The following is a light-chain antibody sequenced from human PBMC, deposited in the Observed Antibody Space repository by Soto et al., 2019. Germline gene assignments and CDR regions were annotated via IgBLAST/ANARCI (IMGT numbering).Light chain of an antibody. CDR2: GAS. Sequence: EIVTTQSPATLSVSPGERATLSCRASRSISINLAWYQQKLGQAPRLLIYGASTRATDIPARFSGSGSGTEFTLTISSLQSEDYAIYYCHQYDSWPPYTFGQGTKVDIK. V-gene: IGKV3-15*01. CDR3: HQYDSWPPYT. CDR1: RSISIN. J-gene: IGKJ2*01.